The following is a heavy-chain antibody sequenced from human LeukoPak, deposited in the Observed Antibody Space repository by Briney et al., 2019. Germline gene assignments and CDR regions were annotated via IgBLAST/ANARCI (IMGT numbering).Heavy chain of an antibody. CDR1: GGSFSGYY. CDR2: INHSGST. V-gene: IGHV4-34*01. CDR3: VRGVGGEYFYFDR. Sequence: ETLSLTCAVYGGSFSGYYWSWIRQPPGKGLEWIGEINHSGSTNYNPSLKSRVTISVDTSKNQFSLKLSSVTAADTAVYYCVRGVGGEYFYFDRWGQGALVTVSA. D-gene: IGHD1-26*01. J-gene: IGHJ4*02.